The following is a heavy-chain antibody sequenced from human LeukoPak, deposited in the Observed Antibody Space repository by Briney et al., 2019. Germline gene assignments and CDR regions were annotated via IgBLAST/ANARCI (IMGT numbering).Heavy chain of an antibody. J-gene: IGHJ4*02. Sequence: SVKVSCKASGGTFSSHAISWVRQAPGQGLEWMGRIIPIFGTANYAQKFQGRVTITTDESTSTAYMELSSLRSEDTAVYYCASYYYGSGSYLGYWGQGTLVTVSS. CDR1: GGTFSSHA. V-gene: IGHV1-69*05. CDR2: IIPIFGTA. CDR3: ASYYYGSGSYLGY. D-gene: IGHD3-10*01.